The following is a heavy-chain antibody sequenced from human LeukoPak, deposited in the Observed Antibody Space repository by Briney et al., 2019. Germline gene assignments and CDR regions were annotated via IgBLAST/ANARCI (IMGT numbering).Heavy chain of an antibody. Sequence: GGSLRLSCAASGFTFSSYSMNWVRQAPGKGLEWVSYISSSSTIYYADSVKGRFTISRDNAKNSLYLQMNSLRAEDTAVYYCAGGDYYYYYMDVWGKGTTVTVSS. J-gene: IGHJ6*03. CDR1: GFTFSSYS. CDR2: ISSSSTI. V-gene: IGHV3-48*01. CDR3: AGGDYYYYYMDV.